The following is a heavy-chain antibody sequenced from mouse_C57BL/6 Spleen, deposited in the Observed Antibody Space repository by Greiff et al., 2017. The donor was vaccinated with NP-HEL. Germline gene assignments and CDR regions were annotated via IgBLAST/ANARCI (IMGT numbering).Heavy chain of an antibody. D-gene: IGHD4-1*01. Sequence: VQLQESGAELVMPGASVKLSCKASGYTFTSYWMHWVKQRPGQGLEWIGEIDPSDSYTNYNQKFKGKSTLTVDKSSSTAYMQLSSLTSEDSAVYYCARPGKRAWFAYWGQGTLVTVSA. CDR1: GYTFTSYW. V-gene: IGHV1-69*01. CDR3: ARPGKRAWFAY. CDR2: IDPSDSYT. J-gene: IGHJ3*01.